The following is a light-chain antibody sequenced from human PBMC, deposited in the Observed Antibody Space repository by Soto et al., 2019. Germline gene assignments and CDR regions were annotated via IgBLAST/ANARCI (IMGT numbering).Light chain of an antibody. CDR1: QSVSSN. Sequence: EIVMTQSPATLSVSPGERATLSCRASQSVSSNLAWYQQKPGQAPRLLIYGASTRATGIPARFSGSGPGTEFTLTISSLQSEDFAVYYCQQYNNWPPFGQGTKVDI. CDR2: GAS. CDR3: QQYNNWPP. V-gene: IGKV3-15*01. J-gene: IGKJ1*01.